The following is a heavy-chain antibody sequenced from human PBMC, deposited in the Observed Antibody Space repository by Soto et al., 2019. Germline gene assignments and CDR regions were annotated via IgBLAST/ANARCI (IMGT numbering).Heavy chain of an antibody. CDR2: IFYLGSS. J-gene: IGHJ5*02. CDR3: ARHSLALRKNNWFDP. V-gene: IGHV4-39*01. CDR1: CDSIISSDFY. Sequence: PSETLSLTCTVSCDSIISSDFYWGWVRQPPGKGLEWIGSIFYLGSSYYNPSLKSRVTMSVDTSKNQFSLRLRSVTAADTALYFCARHSLALRKNNWFDPWGQGIMVTDS. D-gene: IGHD3-3*02.